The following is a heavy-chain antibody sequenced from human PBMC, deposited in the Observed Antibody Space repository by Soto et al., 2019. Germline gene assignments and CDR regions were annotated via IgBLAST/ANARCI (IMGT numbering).Heavy chain of an antibody. D-gene: IGHD3-10*01. CDR1: GGSISSYY. Sequence: SETLSLTCTVSGGSISSYYWSWIRQPPGKGLEWIGYIYYSGSTNYNPSLKSRVTISVDTSKNQFSLKLSSVTAADTAVYYCARLFDGSGSYYYYYGMDVWGQGTTVTVSS. V-gene: IGHV4-59*08. CDR3: ARLFDGSGSYYYYYGMDV. J-gene: IGHJ6*02. CDR2: IYYSGST.